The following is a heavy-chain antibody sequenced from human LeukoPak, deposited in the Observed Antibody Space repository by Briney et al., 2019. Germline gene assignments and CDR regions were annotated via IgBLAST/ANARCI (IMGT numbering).Heavy chain of an antibody. J-gene: IGHJ4*02. CDR1: GISISSGGYS. V-gene: IGHV4-30-2*01. CDR2: IYHSGST. CDR3: ARGDYGDPQDFDY. D-gene: IGHD4-17*01. Sequence: SQTLSLTCAVSGISISSGGYSWSWIRQPPGKGLEWIGYIYHSGSTYYNPSLKSRVTISVDRSKNQFSLKLSSVTAADTAVYYCARGDYGDPQDFDYWGQGTLVTVSS.